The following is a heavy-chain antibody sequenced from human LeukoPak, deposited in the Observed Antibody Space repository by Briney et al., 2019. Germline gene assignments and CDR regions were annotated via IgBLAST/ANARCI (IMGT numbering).Heavy chain of an antibody. D-gene: IGHD4-17*01. CDR2: INSDGRNI. V-gene: IGHV3-74*01. CDR3: AREGALGYGHYTYDY. Sequence: GGSLRLSCAASGFTFSDYWMHWVRQAPGKGLVWVSRINSDGRNIRYADSVKGRFTISRDNAKNTLYLQINSLTPEDTAVYYCAREGALGYGHYTYDYWGQGTLVTVSS. J-gene: IGHJ4*02. CDR1: GFTFSDYW.